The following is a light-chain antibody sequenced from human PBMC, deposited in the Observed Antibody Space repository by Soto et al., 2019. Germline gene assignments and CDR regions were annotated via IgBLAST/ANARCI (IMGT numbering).Light chain of an antibody. CDR3: CRYARSSTYV. V-gene: IGLV2-14*01. J-gene: IGLJ1*01. CDR1: RSYVGGYSY. CDR2: DVS. Sequence: QSVLTQPASAAGAPGQSIAISFPGTRSYVGGYSYVSWYQQQPGKAPKLVISDVSNRPSGVSDRFSGSKSGNTASLTISGLQAEDEADYYCCRYARSSTYVFGTWTKVSVV.